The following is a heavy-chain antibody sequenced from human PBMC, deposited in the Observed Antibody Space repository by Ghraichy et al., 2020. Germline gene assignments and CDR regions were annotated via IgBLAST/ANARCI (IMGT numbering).Heavy chain of an antibody. CDR2: ISGSGVAT. CDR3: AKDMGDYFGSGSYYKAFDY. D-gene: IGHD3-10*01. Sequence: GGSLRLSCAASGINFSSYAINWVRQAPGKGLEWVSTISGSGVATYYADSVRGRFTISRDNSENTLHLQMNNLRAEDTGVYYCAKDMGDYFGSGSYYKAFDYWGQGTQVTVSS. CDR1: GINFSSYA. V-gene: IGHV3-23*01. J-gene: IGHJ4*02.